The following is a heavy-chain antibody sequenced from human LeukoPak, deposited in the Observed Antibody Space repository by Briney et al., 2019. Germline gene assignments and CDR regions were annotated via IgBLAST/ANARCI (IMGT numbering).Heavy chain of an antibody. D-gene: IGHD3-22*01. CDR3: ARGQYYYDSSGYQTDY. CDR1: GGTFSSYA. V-gene: IGHV1-69*05. Sequence: ASVKVSCKASGGTFSSYAISWVRQAPGQGLEWMGRIISIFGTANYAQKFQGRVTITTDESTSTAYMELSSLRSEDTAVYYCARGQYYYDSSGYQTDYWGQGTLVTVSS. J-gene: IGHJ4*02. CDR2: IISIFGTA.